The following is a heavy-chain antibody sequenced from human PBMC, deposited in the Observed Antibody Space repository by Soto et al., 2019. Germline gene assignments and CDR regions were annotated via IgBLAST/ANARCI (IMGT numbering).Heavy chain of an antibody. V-gene: IGHV1-8*01. CDR2: MGPNSGES. CDR1: GYTFTSYD. CDR3: ARVPKIVVLPPASYWYFDL. Sequence: QVQLVQSGAEVKKPGASVKVSCKASGYTFTSYDINWVRQASGQGLEWMGWMGPNSGESGHAQKFQGRITMTRDTSISTAYMELSGLRSEDTAVYYCARVPKIVVLPPASYWYFDLWGRGTLVAVSS. D-gene: IGHD2-2*01. J-gene: IGHJ2*01.